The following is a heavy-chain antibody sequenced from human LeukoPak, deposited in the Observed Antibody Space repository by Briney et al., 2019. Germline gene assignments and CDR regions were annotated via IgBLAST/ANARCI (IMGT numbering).Heavy chain of an antibody. D-gene: IGHD3-9*01. CDR1: GFTFSDYY. CDR3: ATIGRYDILTGSDY. Sequence: PGGSLRLSCAASGFTFSDYYMSWIRQAPGKGLERVSYISSSGSTIYYADSVKGRFTISRDNAKNSLYLQMNSLRAEDTAVYYCATIGRYDILTGSDYWGQGTLVTVSS. V-gene: IGHV3-11*01. CDR2: ISSSGSTI. J-gene: IGHJ4*02.